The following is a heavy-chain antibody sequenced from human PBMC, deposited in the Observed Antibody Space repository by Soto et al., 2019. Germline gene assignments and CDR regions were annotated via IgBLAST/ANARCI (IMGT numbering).Heavy chain of an antibody. V-gene: IGHV6-1*01. Sequence: KQSQTLSLTCAISGDSVSSNSAAWHWIRQSPSRGLEWLGRTYYRSKWYNDYAVSVKSRITINPDTSKNQFSLQLNSVTPEDTAVYYCARGNAYDWNYVFYFDYWGQGTLVTVSS. CDR3: ARGNAYDWNYVFYFDY. J-gene: IGHJ4*02. CDR1: GDSVSSNSAA. CDR2: TYYRSKWYN. D-gene: IGHD1-7*01.